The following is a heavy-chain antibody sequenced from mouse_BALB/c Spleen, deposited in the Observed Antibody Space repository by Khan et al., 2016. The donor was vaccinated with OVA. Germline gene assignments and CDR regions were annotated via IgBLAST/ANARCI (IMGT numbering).Heavy chain of an antibody. J-gene: IGHJ3*01. CDR3: TRSGYGSFAY. V-gene: IGHV1S81*02. D-gene: IGHD2-2*01. Sequence: QVQLQQSGAELVKPGASVRLSCKASGYTFTSYYLYWVKQRPGHGLEWIGDINPSSGGTSFNEKFKSKATLTVDKSSSTAYIQLNSLTSEDSAVYYCTRSGYGSFAYWGQGTLVTVSA. CDR2: INPSSGGT. CDR1: GYTFTSYY.